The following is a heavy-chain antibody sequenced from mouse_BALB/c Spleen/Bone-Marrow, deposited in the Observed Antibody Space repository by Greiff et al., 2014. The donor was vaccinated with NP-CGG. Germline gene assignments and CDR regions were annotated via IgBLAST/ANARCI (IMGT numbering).Heavy chain of an antibody. D-gene: IGHD4-1*01. CDR2: IWSDGST. Sequence: QVQLKESGPGLVAPSQSLSITCTVSGFSLTSYGIHWVRQPPGKGLEWLVVIWSDGSTTYNSSLKSRLNIRKDNFKSQVFLKVSSLQTDDTAMYYCARTGTYYAMDYWGQGTSVTVSS. CDR1: GFSLTSYG. V-gene: IGHV2-6*02. CDR3: ARTGTYYAMDY. J-gene: IGHJ4*01.